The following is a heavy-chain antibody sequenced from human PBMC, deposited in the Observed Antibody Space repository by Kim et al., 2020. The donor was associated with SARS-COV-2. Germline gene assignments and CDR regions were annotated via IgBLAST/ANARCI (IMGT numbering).Heavy chain of an antibody. D-gene: IGHD1-1*01. V-gene: IGHV3-21*01. Sequence: YADSVTGRFNISRDNAKNSLYLQMNSLRAEDTAVYYCARGRERLDAFDIWGQGTMVTVSS. CDR3: ARGRERLDAFDI. J-gene: IGHJ3*02.